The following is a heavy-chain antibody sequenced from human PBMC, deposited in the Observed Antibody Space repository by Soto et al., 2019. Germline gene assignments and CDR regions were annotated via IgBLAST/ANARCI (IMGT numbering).Heavy chain of an antibody. CDR1: GGSGSGYH. V-gene: IGHV4-59*02. CDR3: ARGQTNIWYFDH. Sequence: QVQLQESGPRLVKPSETLSLTCTVSGGSGSGYHWNWVRQPPGKTLEWIGHIYYSGTTNYNPSLKSRITISIDTSKNQFSLKMNSVTAADTAVYCCARGQTNIWYFDHWGQGTLVTVSS. CDR2: IYYSGTT. J-gene: IGHJ4*02.